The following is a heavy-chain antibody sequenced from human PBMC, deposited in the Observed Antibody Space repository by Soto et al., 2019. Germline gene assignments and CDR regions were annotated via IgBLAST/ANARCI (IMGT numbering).Heavy chain of an antibody. D-gene: IGHD3-10*01. V-gene: IGHV3-23*01. CDR3: AKVGNYYGSDVYWYFDV. CDR1: GFTFSSYA. J-gene: IGHJ2*01. Sequence: EVQLLESGGTVVQPGGSLRLSCAASGFTFSSYAMTWVRHGPGERLEWVSAITGSGGYTNYADSVKGRFTISRDNSKNTLYVQMNSLRAVGTALYYCAKVGNYYGSDVYWYFDVWGRGTLVTVSS. CDR2: ITGSGGYT.